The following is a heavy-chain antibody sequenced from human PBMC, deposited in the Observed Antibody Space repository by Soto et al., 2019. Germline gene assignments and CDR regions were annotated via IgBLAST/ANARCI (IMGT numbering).Heavy chain of an antibody. D-gene: IGHD2-15*01. CDR2: IYWDDDK. CDR1: AFSLSTSGVG. V-gene: IGHV2-5*02. Sequence: QITLKESGPTLVKPTQTLTLICTFSAFSLSTSGVGVAWNRQPPGKALEWLALIYWDDDKRYRPSLESRLTITKDTSKNQVVLTMTNMDSVDTATYYCAYLPCSGGSCYWFSFSGMDVWGQGTTVTVSS. CDR3: AYLPCSGGSCYWFSFSGMDV. J-gene: IGHJ6*02.